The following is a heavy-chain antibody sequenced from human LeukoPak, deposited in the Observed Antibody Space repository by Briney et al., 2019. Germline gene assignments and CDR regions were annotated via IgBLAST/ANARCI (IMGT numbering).Heavy chain of an antibody. J-gene: IGHJ4*02. D-gene: IGHD4-23*01. V-gene: IGHV3-15*01. CDR1: RFTFSNAY. CDR3: TSEEDDYRGRTGY. CDR2: IKSKGDGGTT. Sequence: GGSLRLSCAASRFTFSNAYIMWVRQAPGKWLEWVGRIKSKGDGGTTDYAAPVKDRFTISRDDSKNILYLQMNSLKTEDTAIYYCTSEEDDYRGRTGYWGQGTLVTVSS.